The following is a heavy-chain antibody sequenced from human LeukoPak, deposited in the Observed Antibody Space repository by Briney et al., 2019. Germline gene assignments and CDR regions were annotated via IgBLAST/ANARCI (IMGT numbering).Heavy chain of an antibody. J-gene: IGHJ6*03. Sequence: ASVKVSCKASGGTFSSYAISWVRQAPGQGLEWMGRIIPILGIANCAQKFQGRVTITADKSTSTAYMELSSLRSEDTAVYYCARDPGNRMTTVIKRRNYYYYMDVWGKGTTVTVSS. D-gene: IGHD4-11*01. CDR1: GGTFSSYA. V-gene: IGHV1-69*04. CDR3: ARDPGNRMTTVIKRRNYYYYMDV. CDR2: IIPILGIA.